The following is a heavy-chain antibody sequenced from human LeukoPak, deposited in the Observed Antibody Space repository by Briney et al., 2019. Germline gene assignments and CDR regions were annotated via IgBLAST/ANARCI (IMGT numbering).Heavy chain of an antibody. Sequence: SETLSLTCTVSDGSISSYYWSWIRQPPGKGLEWIGYIYYSGSTNFNPSLKSRVSKSVDTSKNQFSLNLTSVTAADTAFYYCARLSRGAAAGFDCWGPGTLVTVSS. D-gene: IGHD6-13*01. V-gene: IGHV4-59*01. CDR2: IYYSGST. CDR3: ARLSRGAAAGFDC. CDR1: DGSISSYY. J-gene: IGHJ4*02.